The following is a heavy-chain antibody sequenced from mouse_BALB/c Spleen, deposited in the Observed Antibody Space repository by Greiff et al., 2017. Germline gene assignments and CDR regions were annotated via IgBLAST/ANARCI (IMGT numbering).Heavy chain of an antibody. CDR1: GFTFNTYA. CDR3: VRQRRNYGNYYAMDY. CDR2: IRSKSNNYAT. Sequence: EVHLVESGGGLVQPKGSLKLSCAASGFTFNTYAMNWVRQAPGKGLEWVARIRSKSNNYATYYADSVKDRFTISRDDSQSMLYLQMNNLKTEDTAMYYCVRQRRNYGNYYAMDYWGQGTSVTVSS. V-gene: IGHV10-1*02. D-gene: IGHD2-1*01. J-gene: IGHJ4*01.